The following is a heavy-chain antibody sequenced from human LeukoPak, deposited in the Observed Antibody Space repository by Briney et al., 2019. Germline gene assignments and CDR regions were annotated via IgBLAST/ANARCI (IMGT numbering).Heavy chain of an antibody. D-gene: IGHD5-18*01. Sequence: ASVKVSCKASGYTFTSYGISWVRQAPGQGLEWMGGIIPIFGTANYAQKFQGRVTITADESTSTAYMELSSLRSEDTAVYYCARVPGYSYATQKVWFDPWGQGTLVTVSS. V-gene: IGHV1-69*13. CDR3: ARVPGYSYATQKVWFDP. CDR1: GYTFTSYG. CDR2: IIPIFGTA. J-gene: IGHJ5*02.